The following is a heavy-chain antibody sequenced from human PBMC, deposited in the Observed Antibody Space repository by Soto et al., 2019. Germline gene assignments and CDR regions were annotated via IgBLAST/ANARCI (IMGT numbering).Heavy chain of an antibody. CDR2: ITGSGGST. CDR1: GFTFSTYA. V-gene: IGHV3-23*01. J-gene: IGHJ4*02. D-gene: IGHD3-22*01. CDR3: AKGSSASRPYYFDY. Sequence: GSLRLSCAASGFTFSTYAMSWVRQAPGKGLEWVSAITGSGGSTYHADSVKGRFTISRDNSKNTLYLQMNSLRADDTAVYYCAKGSSASRPYYFDYWGQGTLVTVSS.